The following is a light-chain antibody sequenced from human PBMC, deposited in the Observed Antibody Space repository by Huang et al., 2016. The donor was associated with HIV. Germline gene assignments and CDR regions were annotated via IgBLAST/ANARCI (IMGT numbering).Light chain of an antibody. CDR2: CAS. V-gene: IGKV3-15*01. J-gene: IGKJ4*01. CDR3: QQYDNWPPLT. Sequence: EIAMTQSPATLSVSPGERATLSCRASQSVRSNLAWYQQKPGQAPRLLIYCASTRPTGIPARFSGSGSGTEFTLTISSLQSEDFAVYYCQQYDNWPPLTFGGGTKVEI. CDR1: QSVRSN.